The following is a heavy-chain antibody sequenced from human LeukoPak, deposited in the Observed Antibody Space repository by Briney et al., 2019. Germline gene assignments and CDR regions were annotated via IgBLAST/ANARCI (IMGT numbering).Heavy chain of an antibody. CDR3: AREVGHYGGNGGAFDI. V-gene: IGHV3-7*01. D-gene: IGHD4-23*01. CDR1: GFTFSSYW. J-gene: IGHJ3*02. Sequence: GGSLRLSCAASGFTFSSYWMSWVRQAPGKGLEWVANIKKDGSEKYYVDSVKGRFTISRDNAKNSLYLQMNSLRAEDTAVYYCAREVGHYGGNGGAFDIWGQGTMVTVSS. CDR2: IKKDGSEK.